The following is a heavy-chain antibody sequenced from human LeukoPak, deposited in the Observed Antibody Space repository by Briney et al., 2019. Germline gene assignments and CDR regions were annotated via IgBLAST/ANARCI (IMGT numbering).Heavy chain of an antibody. Sequence: GESLKISGKGSGYRFTSYWSGWVGQMPGKGLEWMGIIYPGDSDTRYSPSFQGQVTISADKSISTAYLQWSSLKASDTAMYYCARSDYGDYAHYFDSWGQGTLVTVSS. CDR3: ARSDYGDYAHYFDS. CDR1: GYRFTSYW. CDR2: IYPGDSDT. V-gene: IGHV5-51*01. J-gene: IGHJ4*02. D-gene: IGHD4-17*01.